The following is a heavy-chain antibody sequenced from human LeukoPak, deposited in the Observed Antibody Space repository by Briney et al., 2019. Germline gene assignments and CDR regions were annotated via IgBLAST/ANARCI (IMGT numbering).Heavy chain of an antibody. Sequence: PSETLSLTCTVSGGSISSGSYYWSWIRQPAGKGLEYIGRMYTTGSTNYNPSLKSRVTISVDTSKNQFSLKLPSATAADTAVYYCAGDQGPGGEWFDPWGQGTLVTVSS. J-gene: IGHJ5*02. CDR1: GGSISSGSYY. V-gene: IGHV4-61*02. D-gene: IGHD3-16*01. CDR2: MYTTGST. CDR3: AGDQGPGGEWFDP.